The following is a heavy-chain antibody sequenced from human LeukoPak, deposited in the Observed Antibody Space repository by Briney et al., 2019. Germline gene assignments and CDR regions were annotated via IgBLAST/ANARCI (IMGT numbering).Heavy chain of an antibody. V-gene: IGHV5-51*01. CDR1: GYSFTSYW. J-gene: IGHJ5*02. D-gene: IGHD3-10*01. Sequence: GESLKISCKGSGYSFTSYWIGWVRQMPGKGLEWMGIIYPGDSDTRYSLSFQGQVTISADKSISTAYLQWSSLKASDTAMYYCARQNVDTAMASLLWFGELSTNWFDPWGQGTLVTVSS. CDR2: IYPGDSDT. CDR3: ARQNVDTAMASLLWFGELSTNWFDP.